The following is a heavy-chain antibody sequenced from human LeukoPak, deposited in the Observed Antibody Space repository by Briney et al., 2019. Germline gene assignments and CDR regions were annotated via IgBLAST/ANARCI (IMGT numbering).Heavy chain of an antibody. CDR2: ISYDGSNK. V-gene: IGHV3-30-3*01. J-gene: IGHJ6*02. CDR3: AREWQWELDPWYYGMDV. D-gene: IGHD1-26*01. Sequence: QLWGSLRLSCAASGFTFSSYAMHWVRQAPGKGLEWVAVISYDGSNKYYADSVKGRFTISRDNSKNTLYLQMNSLRAEDTAVYYCAREWQWELDPWYYGMDVWGQGTTVTVSS. CDR1: GFTFSSYA.